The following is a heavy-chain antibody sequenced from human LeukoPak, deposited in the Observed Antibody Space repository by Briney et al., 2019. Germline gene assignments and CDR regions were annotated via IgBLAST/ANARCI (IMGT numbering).Heavy chain of an antibody. J-gene: IGHJ6*02. D-gene: IGHD4-11*01. CDR3: ARDQTVTTERYDYYYYYGMDV. CDR1: GFTFSSYG. V-gene: IGHV3-30*03. CDR2: ISYDGSNK. Sequence: GGSLRLSCAASGFTFSSYGMHWVRQAPGKGLEWVAVISYDGSNKYYADSVKGRFTISRDNSKNTLYLQMNSLRAEDTAVYYCARDQTVTTERYDYYYYYGMDVWGQGTTVTVSS.